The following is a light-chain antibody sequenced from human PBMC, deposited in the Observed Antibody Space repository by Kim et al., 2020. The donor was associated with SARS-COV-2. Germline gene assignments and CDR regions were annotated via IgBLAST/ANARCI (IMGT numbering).Light chain of an antibody. CDR1: QSVSSN. CDR3: QQYSSWPRT. Sequence: EIVMTQSPATLSVSPGERATLSCRASQSVSSNLAWYQQKPGQAPRLLIYGASTRATGIPARFSGSGSGTEFTLTISSLQSEDFAVYYCQQYSSWPRTFGQGTKLEI. V-gene: IGKV3-15*01. J-gene: IGKJ2*01. CDR2: GAS.